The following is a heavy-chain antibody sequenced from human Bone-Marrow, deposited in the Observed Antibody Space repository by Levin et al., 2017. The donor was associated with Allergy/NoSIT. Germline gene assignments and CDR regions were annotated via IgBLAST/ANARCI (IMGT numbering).Heavy chain of an antibody. CDR1: GFTFSSYG. CDR3: AKWGYSSDDY. CDR2: ISYDGSNK. Sequence: GGSLRLSCAASGFTFSSYGMHWVRQAPGKGLEWVAVISYDGSNKYYADSVKGRFTISRDNSKNTLYLQMNSLRAEDTAVYYCAKWGYSSDDYWGQGTLVTVSS. D-gene: IGHD6-19*01. J-gene: IGHJ4*02. V-gene: IGHV3-30*18.